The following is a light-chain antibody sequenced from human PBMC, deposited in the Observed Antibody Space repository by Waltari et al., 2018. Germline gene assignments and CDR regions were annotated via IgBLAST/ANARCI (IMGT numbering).Light chain of an antibody. CDR2: VHT. V-gene: IGLV1-40*01. CDR3: QSYDSSLRGFYV. J-gene: IGLJ1*01. Sequence: QSVLTQPPSLSGAPGQRVTIPCTGSSSNIGAGYGVQWYQQFPGTAPQLLIYVHTPLPSGFPARFSVSKSGTSASLAITGLHAEDESDYYCQSYDSSLRGFYVFGTGTKVTV. CDR1: SSNIGAGYG.